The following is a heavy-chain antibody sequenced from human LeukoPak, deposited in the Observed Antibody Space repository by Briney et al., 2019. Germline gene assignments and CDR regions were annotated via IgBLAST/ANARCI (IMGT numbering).Heavy chain of an antibody. J-gene: IGHJ4*02. CDR1: GYTFTDYY. D-gene: IGHD6-19*01. CDR2: INPNSGDT. Sequence: GVSVKVSCKASGYTFTDYYLHWVRQARGQGLEWMGWINPNSGDTDYAQKFQGRVTVTRDTSISATYMELSRLRSDDTARYYCARGGITVAGIGDPDYWGQGTLVTVSS. CDR3: ARGGITVAGIGDPDY. V-gene: IGHV1-2*02.